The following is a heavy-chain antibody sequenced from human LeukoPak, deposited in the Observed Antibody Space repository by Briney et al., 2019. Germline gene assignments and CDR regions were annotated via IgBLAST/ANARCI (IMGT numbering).Heavy chain of an antibody. Sequence: PSQTLSLTCAVSGGSISSGGYSWSWIRQPPGKGLEWIGYIYHSGSTYYNPSLKSRVTVSVDRSKNQFSLKLSSVTAADTAVYYCAKVRGAGVFDIWGQGTMVTVSS. CDR2: IYHSGST. CDR3: AKVRGAGVFDI. D-gene: IGHD3-10*01. J-gene: IGHJ3*02. V-gene: IGHV4-30-2*01. CDR1: GGSISSGGYS.